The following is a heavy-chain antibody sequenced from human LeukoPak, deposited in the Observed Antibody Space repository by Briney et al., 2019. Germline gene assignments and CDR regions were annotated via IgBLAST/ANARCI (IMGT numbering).Heavy chain of an antibody. J-gene: IGHJ6*04. CDR2: ISYDGSNE. D-gene: IGHD3-10*01. Sequence: GGSLRLSCAASGFTFSSYGMHWVRQAPGKGLEWVAVISYDGSNEYYADSVKGRFTISRDNSKNTLYLQMNSLRAEDTAVYYCAKDFRGSGSYYTPYYYYYGMDVWGKGTTVTVSS. V-gene: IGHV3-30*18. CDR1: GFTFSSYG. CDR3: AKDFRGSGSYYTPYYYYYGMDV.